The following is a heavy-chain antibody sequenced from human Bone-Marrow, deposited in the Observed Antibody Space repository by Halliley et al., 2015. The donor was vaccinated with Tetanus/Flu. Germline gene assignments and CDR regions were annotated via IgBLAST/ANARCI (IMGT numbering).Heavy chain of an antibody. D-gene: IGHD3-22*01. CDR2: ISSSGSYK. V-gene: IGHV3-48*03. CDR1: GFNIRTYD. Sequence: SLRLSCAASGFNIRTYDMNWVRQAPGKEPEWASYISSSGSYKYYADLMKGRFTISRDNAKNSLYLQMNSLRVEDTAVYYCARAHYDSSGYARDAFDVWGQGTVVTVSS. J-gene: IGHJ3*01. CDR3: ARAHYDSSGYARDAFDV.